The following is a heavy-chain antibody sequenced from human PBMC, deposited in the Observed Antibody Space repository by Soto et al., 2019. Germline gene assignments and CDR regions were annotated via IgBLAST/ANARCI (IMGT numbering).Heavy chain of an antibody. Sequence: QVQLVQSGAEVKKPGSSVKVSCKASGGTFSSYAISWVRQGPGQGLEWMGGIIPIVGTANYAQKFQGRVTITADESTITAYMELSSLRSEDTAVYYCAYGTVWGSYRYGMAVWGHGTTVTVSS. V-gene: IGHV1-69*12. CDR1: GGTFSSYA. CDR3: AYGTVWGSYRYGMAV. J-gene: IGHJ6*02. D-gene: IGHD3-16*02. CDR2: IIPIVGTA.